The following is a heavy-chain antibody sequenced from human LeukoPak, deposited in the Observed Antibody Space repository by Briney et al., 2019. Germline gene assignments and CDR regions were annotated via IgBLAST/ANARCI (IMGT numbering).Heavy chain of an antibody. Sequence: SETLSLTCTVSGGSISSSSYYWGWIRQPPGKGLEWIGSIHYSGSIYYNPSPKSRVTMSVDTSKNQFSLKLSSVTAVDTAVYYCARTFKSDLYFDYWGQGTLVTVSS. J-gene: IGHJ4*02. CDR2: IHYSGSI. CDR1: GGSISSSSYY. CDR3: ARTFKSDLYFDY. V-gene: IGHV4-39*07.